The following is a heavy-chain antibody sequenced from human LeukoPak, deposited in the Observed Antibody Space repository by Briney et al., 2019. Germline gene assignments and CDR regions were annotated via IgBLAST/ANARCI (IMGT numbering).Heavy chain of an antibody. CDR3: ARAATMVRGVIGGMDV. D-gene: IGHD3-10*01. CDR1: GFTFSSYS. J-gene: IGHJ6*02. Sequence: GGSLRLSCAASGFTFSSYSMNWVRQAPGEGLEWVSSISSSSSYIYYADSVKGRFTISRGNAKNSLYLQMNSLRAEDTAVYYCARAATMVRGVIGGMDVWGQGTTVTVSS. CDR2: ISSSSSYI. V-gene: IGHV3-21*01.